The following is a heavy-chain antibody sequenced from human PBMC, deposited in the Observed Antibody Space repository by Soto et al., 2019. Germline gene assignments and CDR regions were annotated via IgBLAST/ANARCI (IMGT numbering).Heavy chain of an antibody. CDR1: GFTFSSYG. CDR3: ARDGYNWNENAFDI. Sequence: GGSLRLSCAASGFTFSSYGMHWVRQAPGKGLEWVAVIWYDGSNKYYADSVKGRFTISRDNSKNTLYLQMNSLRAEDTAVYYCARDGYNWNENAFDIWGQGTMVTVSS. D-gene: IGHD1-20*01. CDR2: IWYDGSNK. V-gene: IGHV3-33*01. J-gene: IGHJ3*02.